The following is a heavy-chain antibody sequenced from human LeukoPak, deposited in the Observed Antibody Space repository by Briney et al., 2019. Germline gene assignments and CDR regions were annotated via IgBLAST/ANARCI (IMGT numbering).Heavy chain of an antibody. CDR3: AKDSSIPALGYYYGMDV. Sequence: GGSLRLSCAASGFTFSSYAMSWVRQAPGKGLEWVSAISDSGDSTYYADSVKGRFTISRDNSKNTLYLQMNSLRAEDTAIYYCAKDSSIPALGYYYGMDVWGQGTTVTVPS. CDR2: ISDSGDST. V-gene: IGHV3-23*01. J-gene: IGHJ6*02. D-gene: IGHD6-6*01. CDR1: GFTFSSYA.